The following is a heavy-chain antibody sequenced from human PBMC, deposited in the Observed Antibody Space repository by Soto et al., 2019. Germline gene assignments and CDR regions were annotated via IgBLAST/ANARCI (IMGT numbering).Heavy chain of an antibody. CDR3: AKDYYGSGSSYFDY. J-gene: IGHJ4*02. D-gene: IGHD3-10*01. Sequence: SLRLSCAASGFTFDDYAMHWVRQAPGKGLEWVSGISWNSGSIGYADSVKGRFTISRDNAKNSLYLQMNSLRAEDTALYYCAKDYYGSGSSYFDYWGQGTLVTVSS. CDR2: ISWNSGSI. CDR1: GFTFDDYA. V-gene: IGHV3-9*01.